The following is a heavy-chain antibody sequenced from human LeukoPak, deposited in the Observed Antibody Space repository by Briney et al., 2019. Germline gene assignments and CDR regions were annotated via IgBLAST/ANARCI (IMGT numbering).Heavy chain of an antibody. D-gene: IGHD6-13*01. J-gene: IGHJ3*02. V-gene: IGHV1-18*01. Sequence: ASVKVSCKASGYTFTSYGITCVRQAPGQGPEWMGWISAYSGDTAYAQKLQGRVTMTTDTSTSTVYLELRSLRFDDTAVYYCARGGRTAGDAFDIWGQGTMVTVSS. CDR3: ARGGRTAGDAFDI. CDR2: ISAYSGDT. CDR1: GYTFTSYG.